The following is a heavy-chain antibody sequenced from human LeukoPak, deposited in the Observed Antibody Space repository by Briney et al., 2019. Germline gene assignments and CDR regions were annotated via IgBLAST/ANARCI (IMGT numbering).Heavy chain of an antibody. V-gene: IGHV1-69*06. J-gene: IGHJ4*02. CDR1: GGIFSSYA. CDR2: IIPIFGTA. D-gene: IGHD5-12*01. Sequence: SVKVSCKASGGIFSSYAISWVRQAPGQGLEWLGGIIPIFGTANYAQKFQGRVTITADKSTSTAYMELSSLRSEDTAVYYCARGDPSTDSGYGYWGQGTLVTVSS. CDR3: ARGDPSTDSGYGY.